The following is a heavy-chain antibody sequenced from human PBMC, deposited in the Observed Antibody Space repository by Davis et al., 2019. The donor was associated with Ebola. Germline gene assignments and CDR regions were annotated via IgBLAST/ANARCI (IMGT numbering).Heavy chain of an antibody. V-gene: IGHV3-21*01. CDR1: GFTFSSYS. Sequence: GESLKISCAASGFTFSSYSMNWVRQAPGKGLEWVSSISSSSSYIYYADSVKGRFTISRDNAKNTLYLQMNSLRAEDTAVYYCAKDGGTVTIDYWGQGTLVTVSS. D-gene: IGHD4-11*01. J-gene: IGHJ4*02. CDR3: AKDGGTVTIDY. CDR2: ISSSSSYI.